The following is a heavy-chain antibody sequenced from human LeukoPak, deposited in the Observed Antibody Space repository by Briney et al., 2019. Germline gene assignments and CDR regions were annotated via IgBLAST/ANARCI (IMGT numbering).Heavy chain of an antibody. D-gene: IGHD2-2*01. CDR1: GGSISSGDYY. CDR2: IYYSGST. V-gene: IGHV4-30-4*01. CDR3: ASSGIVVVPAAPLPYYYYGMDV. Sequence: SETLSLTCTVPGGSISSGDYYWSWIRQPPGKGLEWIGYIYYSGSTYYNPSLKSRVTISVDTSKNQFSLKLSSVTAADTAVYYCASSGIVVVPAAPLPYYYYGMDVWGQGTTVTVSS. J-gene: IGHJ6*02.